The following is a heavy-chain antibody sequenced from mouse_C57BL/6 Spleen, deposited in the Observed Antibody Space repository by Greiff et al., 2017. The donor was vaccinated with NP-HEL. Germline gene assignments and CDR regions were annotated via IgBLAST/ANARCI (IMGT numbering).Heavy chain of an antibody. CDR1: GYTFTSYW. CDR3: TRGAYFSYYFDY. Sequence: VHVKQSGTVLARPGASVKMSCKTSGYTFTSYWMHWVKQRPGQGLEWIGAIYPGNSDTSYNQKFKGKAKLTAVTSASTAYMELSSLTNEDSAVYYCTRGAYFSYYFDYWGQGTTLTVSS. D-gene: IGHD2-10*01. J-gene: IGHJ2*01. V-gene: IGHV1-5*01. CDR2: IYPGNSDT.